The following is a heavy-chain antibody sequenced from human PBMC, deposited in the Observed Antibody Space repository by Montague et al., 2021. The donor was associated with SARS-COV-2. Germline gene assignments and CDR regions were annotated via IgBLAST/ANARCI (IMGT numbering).Heavy chain of an antibody. CDR1: GGSFSNYY. CDR2: VNQSGTT. V-gene: IGHV4-34*01. J-gene: IGHJ3*02. D-gene: IGHD2-2*01. Sequence: SETLSLTCAISGGSFSNYYWSWIRQPPGKGLEWIGEVNQSGTTIYNPSVKSGVTISEDTSKNQFYLRVNSVTAADTAVYYCARGRRPVVVPSAGPAGRAFDIWGQGTMVTVSS. CDR3: ARGRRPVVVPSAGPAGRAFDI.